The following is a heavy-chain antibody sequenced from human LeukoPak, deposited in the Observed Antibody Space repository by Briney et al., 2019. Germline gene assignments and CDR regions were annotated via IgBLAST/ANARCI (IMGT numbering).Heavy chain of an antibody. Sequence: PSETLSLTCTVSGGPISSYYWSWIRQPPGKGLEWIGYIYYSGTTNYNPSLKSRATISIDTSKNQFSLRLSSVTAADTAVYYCARRGYSSGWSHYWGQGTLVTVSS. D-gene: IGHD6-19*01. J-gene: IGHJ4*02. V-gene: IGHV4-59*12. CDR2: IYYSGTT. CDR1: GGPISSYY. CDR3: ARRGYSSGWSHY.